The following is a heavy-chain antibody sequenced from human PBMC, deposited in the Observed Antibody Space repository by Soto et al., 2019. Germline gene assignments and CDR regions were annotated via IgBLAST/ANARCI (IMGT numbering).Heavy chain of an antibody. Sequence: SETLSLTCTVSGGSISSYYWSWIRQPPGKGLEWIGYIYYSGSTNYNPSLKSRVTISVDTSKNQFSLKLSSVTAADTAVYYCARGGYCSGGSCYEGDDAFDIWGQGTMVTVSS. V-gene: IGHV4-59*01. CDR1: GGSISSYY. J-gene: IGHJ3*02. CDR3: ARGGYCSGGSCYEGDDAFDI. CDR2: IYYSGST. D-gene: IGHD2-15*01.